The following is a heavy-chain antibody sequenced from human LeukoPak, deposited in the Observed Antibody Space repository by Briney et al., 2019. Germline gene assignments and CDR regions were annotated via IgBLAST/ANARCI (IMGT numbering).Heavy chain of an antibody. CDR2: IIPIFGTA. CDR1: GGTFSSYA. D-gene: IGHD2-15*01. V-gene: IGHV1-69*01. J-gene: IGHJ4*02. Sequence: SVKVSCKASGGTFSSYAISWVRQAPGQGLEWMGGIIPIFGTANYAQKFQGRVTITADESTSTAYMELSSLRSDDTAVYYCAKKVSSESGGFPFDYWGRETRVPFS. CDR3: AKKVSSESGGFPFDY.